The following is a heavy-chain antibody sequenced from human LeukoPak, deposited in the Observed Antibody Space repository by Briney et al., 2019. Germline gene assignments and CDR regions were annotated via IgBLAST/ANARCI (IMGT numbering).Heavy chain of an antibody. D-gene: IGHD6-19*01. Sequence: PGGPLRLSCAASEFTVSSNYMSWVRQAPGKGLEWVAVISYDGNNKYYADSVKGRFTISRDNSKNTLYLQMSSLRVEDTAVYYCASSRSGWIYFDYWGQGTLVTVSS. CDR2: ISYDGNNK. J-gene: IGHJ4*02. CDR3: ASSRSGWIYFDY. V-gene: IGHV3-30*03. CDR1: EFTVSSNY.